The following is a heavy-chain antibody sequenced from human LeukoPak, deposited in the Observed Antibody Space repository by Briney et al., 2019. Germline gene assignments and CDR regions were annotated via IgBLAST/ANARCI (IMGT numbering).Heavy chain of an antibody. Sequence: GGSLRLSCAASGFTFSSYAMSWVRQAPGKGLEWVSVIYSGGSTYYADSVKGRFTISRDNAKNSLYLQMNSLRAEDTAVYYCARSGPKKLHDAFDIWGQGTMVTVSS. CDR2: IYSGGST. J-gene: IGHJ3*02. CDR1: GFTFSSYA. D-gene: IGHD6-6*01. CDR3: ARSGPKKLHDAFDI. V-gene: IGHV3-23*03.